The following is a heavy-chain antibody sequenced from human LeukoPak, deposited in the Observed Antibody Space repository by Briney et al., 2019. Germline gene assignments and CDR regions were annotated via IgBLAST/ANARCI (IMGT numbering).Heavy chain of an antibody. J-gene: IGHJ6*02. Sequence: SETLSLTCTVSGGSISIYYWSWIRQPPGKGLEWIGYIYYSGDTNYNPSLKSRVTISVDMSKNQFSLKLSSVTAADTAVYYCATSYGRSYSYYDMDVWGQGTTVTVSS. D-gene: IGHD4-17*01. V-gene: IGHV4-59*08. CDR2: IYYSGDT. CDR3: ATSYGRSYSYYDMDV. CDR1: GGSISIYY.